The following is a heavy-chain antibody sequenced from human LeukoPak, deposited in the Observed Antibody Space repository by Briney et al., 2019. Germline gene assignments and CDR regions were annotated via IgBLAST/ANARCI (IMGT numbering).Heavy chain of an antibody. J-gene: IGHJ4*02. V-gene: IGHV3-48*01. D-gene: IGHD3-3*01. CDR3: ARVLDLYYDFWSGPDY. Sequence: QPWGSLRLSCAASGFTFSSYSMNWVRQAPGKGLEWVSYISSSSSTIYYADSVKGRFTISRDNAKNSLYLQMNSLRAEDTAVYYCARVLDLYYDFWSGPDYWGQGTLVTVSS. CDR2: ISSSSSTI. CDR1: GFTFSSYS.